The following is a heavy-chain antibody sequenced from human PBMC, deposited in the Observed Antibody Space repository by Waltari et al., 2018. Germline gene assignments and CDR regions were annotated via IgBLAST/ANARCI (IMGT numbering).Heavy chain of an antibody. J-gene: IGHJ4*02. Sequence: QLQLQESGPGLVKPSETLSLPCTVSGDSTSSSPYYWGWIRQPPGKGLEWIGSIYYSGSTYYNPSLKSRVTISVDTSKNQFSLKMNSVTAADTALYYCASDAIAAAGYFDYWGQGTLVTVSS. CDR1: GDSTSSSPYY. V-gene: IGHV4-39*01. CDR2: IYYSGST. CDR3: ASDAIAAAGYFDY. D-gene: IGHD6-13*01.